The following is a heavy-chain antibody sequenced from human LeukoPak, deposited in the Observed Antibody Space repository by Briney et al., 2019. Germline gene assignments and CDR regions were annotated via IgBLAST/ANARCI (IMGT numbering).Heavy chain of an antibody. Sequence: GGPLRLSCAASGFTFSSYEMNWVRQAPGKGLEWVSYITSGGSTIYYADSVKGRFTISRDNAKHSLYLQMNSLRAEDTAVYYCARASVDGFDYWGQGTLVTVSS. CDR3: ARASVDGFDY. CDR2: ITSGGSTI. J-gene: IGHJ4*02. V-gene: IGHV3-48*03. D-gene: IGHD3-10*01. CDR1: GFTFSSYE.